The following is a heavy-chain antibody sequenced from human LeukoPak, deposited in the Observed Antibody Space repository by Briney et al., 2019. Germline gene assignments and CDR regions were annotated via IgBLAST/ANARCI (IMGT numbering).Heavy chain of an antibody. CDR3: ARDRTSYSSSSEAFDI. Sequence: ASVKVSCKASGYTFSNYVLTWVRQAPGQGFEWMGWISAYNGNTNYAQKLQGRVTMTTDTSTSTAYMELRSLRSDDTAVYYCARDRTSYSSSSEAFDIWGQGTMVTVSS. CDR2: ISAYNGNT. J-gene: IGHJ3*02. V-gene: IGHV1-18*01. D-gene: IGHD6-6*01. CDR1: GYTFSNYV.